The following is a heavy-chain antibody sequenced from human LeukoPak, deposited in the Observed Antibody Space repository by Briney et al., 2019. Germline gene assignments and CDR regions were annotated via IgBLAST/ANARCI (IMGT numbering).Heavy chain of an antibody. J-gene: IGHJ4*02. D-gene: IGHD3-16*02. CDR3: ARVNPHLSASDF. CDR1: GFTLSSYD. V-gene: IGHV3-13*04. CDR2: IGTAGDT. Sequence: GGSLRLSCAASGFTLSSYDTHWVRQTTGKPLEWVSGIGTAGDTYYSASVKGRFTLSRENARNSLYLQMNNLRAGDTAVYYCARVNPHLSASDFWGQGTLVTVSS.